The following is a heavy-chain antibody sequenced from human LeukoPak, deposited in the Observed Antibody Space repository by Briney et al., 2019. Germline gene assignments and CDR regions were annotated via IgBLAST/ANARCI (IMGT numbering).Heavy chain of an antibody. D-gene: IGHD3-10*01. CDR2: IIPIFGTA. CDR1: GGTFSSYA. CDR3: ARDRGYYYGSGPTTGNYFDY. J-gene: IGHJ4*02. Sequence: ASVKVSCKASGGTFSSYAISWVRQAPGQGLEWMGGIIPIFGTANYAQKFQGRVTITADESTSTAYMELSSLRSEDTAVYYCARDRGYYYGSGPTTGNYFDYWGQGTLVTVSS. V-gene: IGHV1-69*13.